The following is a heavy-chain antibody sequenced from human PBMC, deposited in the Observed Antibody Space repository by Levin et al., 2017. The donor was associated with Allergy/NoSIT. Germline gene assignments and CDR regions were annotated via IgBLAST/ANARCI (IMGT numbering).Heavy chain of an antibody. CDR2: IWYDGSNK. J-gene: IGHJ4*02. V-gene: IGHV3-33*01. Sequence: GESLKISCAASGFTFRSYGMHWVRQAPGKGLEWVAIIWYDGSNKYYRDSVEGRFTISRDNSKNTLYLQMNSLRAEDTAVYYCARVRANSYGTLDYWGQGTLVTVSS. CDR1: GFTFRSYG. D-gene: IGHD5-18*01. CDR3: ARVRANSYGTLDY.